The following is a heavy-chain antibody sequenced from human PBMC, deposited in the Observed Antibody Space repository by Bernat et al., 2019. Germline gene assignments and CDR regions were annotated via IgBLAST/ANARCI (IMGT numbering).Heavy chain of an antibody. CDR3: AREIAGEGY. V-gene: IGHV3-11*01. CDR2: ISSGGNSI. Sequence: QVQLVESGGGLVKPGGSLRLSCAASGFSFSDYYMSWIRQAPGKGLEWISHISSGGNSIYYAVSVKGRFTVSRDNAENSLYLQMNSLRAEDTAVYYCAREIAGEGYWGQGTLVTVSS. CDR1: GFSFSDYY. J-gene: IGHJ4*02.